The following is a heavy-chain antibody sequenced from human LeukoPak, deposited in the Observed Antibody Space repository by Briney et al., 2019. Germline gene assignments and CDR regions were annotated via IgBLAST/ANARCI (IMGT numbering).Heavy chain of an antibody. Sequence: GGSLRLSCAASGLTFSNFAMTWVRQTPGKGLEWVSALSASGGGTFYAPSVKGRFTISRDNARSSLYLQMNSLRAEDTAVYYCVRLRRNSDRSDYYYFYDYWGQGILVTVSS. D-gene: IGHD3-22*01. V-gene: IGHV3-23*01. CDR1: GLTFSNFA. CDR2: LSASGGGT. CDR3: VRLRRNSDRSDYYYFYDY. J-gene: IGHJ4*02.